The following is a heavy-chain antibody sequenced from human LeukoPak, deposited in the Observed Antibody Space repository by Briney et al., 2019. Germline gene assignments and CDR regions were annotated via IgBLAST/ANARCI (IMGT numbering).Heavy chain of an antibody. Sequence: PGGSLRLSCAASGFTFSSYAMSWVRQAPGKGREWVSAISGSGGSTYYADSVKGRFTISRDNSKNTLYLQMNSLRAEDTAVYYCAKYGYCSGGSCPLVYYFDYWGQGTLVTVSS. V-gene: IGHV3-23*01. J-gene: IGHJ4*02. D-gene: IGHD2-15*01. CDR3: AKYGYCSGGSCPLVYYFDY. CDR2: ISGSGGST. CDR1: GFTFSSYA.